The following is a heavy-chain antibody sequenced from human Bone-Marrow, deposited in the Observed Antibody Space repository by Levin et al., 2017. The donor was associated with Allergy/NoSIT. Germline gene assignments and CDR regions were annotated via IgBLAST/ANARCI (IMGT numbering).Heavy chain of an antibody. CDR3: ARGWFGELLSH. Sequence: RTGGSLRLSCAASGFTFDDYGMSWVRQAPGKGLEWVSVIYSGGSTYYADSVKGRFTISRDNSKNTLYLQMNSLRAEDTAVYYCARGWFGELLSHWGQGTLVTVSS. CDR1: GFTFDDYG. V-gene: IGHV3-20*04. CDR2: IYSGGST. J-gene: IGHJ4*02. D-gene: IGHD3-10*01.